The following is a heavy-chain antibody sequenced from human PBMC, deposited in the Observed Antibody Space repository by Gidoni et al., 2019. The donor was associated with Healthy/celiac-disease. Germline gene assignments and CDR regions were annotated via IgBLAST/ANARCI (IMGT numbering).Heavy chain of an antibody. CDR2: ISGSGGST. CDR3: AKQPNPSKYCGGDCYSLDY. V-gene: IGHV3-23*04. CDR1: GFTFRSYA. Sequence: EVQLVESGGGLVQPGGSLRLSCAASGFTFRSYAMSWVRQAPGKGLEWVSAISGSGGSTYYADSVKGRFTISRDNSKNTLYLQMNSLRAEDTAVYYCAKQPNPSKYCGGDCYSLDYWGQGTLVTVSS. J-gene: IGHJ4*02. D-gene: IGHD2-21*02.